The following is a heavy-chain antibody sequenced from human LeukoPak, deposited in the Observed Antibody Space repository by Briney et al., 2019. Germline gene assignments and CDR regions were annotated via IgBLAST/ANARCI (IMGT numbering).Heavy chain of an antibody. D-gene: IGHD3-16*02. CDR2: VFYSGSA. CDR3: ASGTVSGVIAPHSFHY. CDR1: VGYLSSYY. V-gene: IGHV4-59*01. Sequence: PLETLSLTCAVSVGYLSSYYWTWIRQSPGKGLEWIGNVFYSGSANFKPSLKSRCTISIDTSKNHFSLKLTSVTAAYTAVYFCASGTVSGVIAPHSFHYWGRGTLVTASS. J-gene: IGHJ4*01.